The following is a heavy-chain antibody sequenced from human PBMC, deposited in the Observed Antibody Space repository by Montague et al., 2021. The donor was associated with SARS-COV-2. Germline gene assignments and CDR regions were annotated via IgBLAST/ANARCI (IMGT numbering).Heavy chain of an antibody. V-gene: IGHV4-59*13. CDR2: MYYSGNT. CDR3: ARDFDY. CDR1: GGSIGSYY. Sequence: SETLSLTCTVSGGSIGSYYWSWIRQPPGKGLEWIGYMYYSGNTNYNPSLKSRVTLSVDTSKNQFSLKLSSVTAADTAVYYCARDFDYWGQGTLVTVSS. J-gene: IGHJ4*02.